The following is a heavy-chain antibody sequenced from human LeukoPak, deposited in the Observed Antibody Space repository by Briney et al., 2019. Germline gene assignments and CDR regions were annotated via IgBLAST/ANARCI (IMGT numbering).Heavy chain of an antibody. CDR1: GGSFSGYY. V-gene: IGHV4-34*01. CDR3: ARRVVPAAIRNNWFDP. J-gene: IGHJ5*02. CDR2: INHSGTT. Sequence: ETLSLTCAVYGGSFSGYYWSWIRQPPGKGLEWIGEINHSGTTNYNPSLKSRVTISVDTSKNQFSLKLSSVTAADTAVYYCARRVVPAAIRNNWFDPWGQGTLVTVSS. D-gene: IGHD2-2*02.